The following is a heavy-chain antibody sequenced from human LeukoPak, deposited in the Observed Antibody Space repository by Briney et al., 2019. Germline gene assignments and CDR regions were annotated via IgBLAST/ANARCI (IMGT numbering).Heavy chain of an antibody. Sequence: SETLSLTCTVSGGSISSSSYYWGWIRQPPGKGLEWIGSIYCSGSTYYNPSLKSRVTISVDTSKNQFSLKLSSVTAADTAVYYCASVHLYYYDSSGPNDWGQGTLVTVSS. CDR2: IYCSGST. CDR1: GGSISSSSYY. V-gene: IGHV4-39*01. D-gene: IGHD3-22*01. J-gene: IGHJ4*02. CDR3: ASVHLYYYDSSGPND.